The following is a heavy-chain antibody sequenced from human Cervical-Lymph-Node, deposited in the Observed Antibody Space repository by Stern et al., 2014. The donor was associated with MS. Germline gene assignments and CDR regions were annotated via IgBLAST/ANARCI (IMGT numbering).Heavy chain of an antibody. Sequence: VQLVESGAEVKKPGESLKISCKGFGYSFTSYWIGWVRQMPGKGLEWMGIMYPGDSDTRSGPSFQGQVPHSADKPISTAYLQWSSLKASDTAMYYCARHCAKREQCAFDYWGQGTLVTVSS. CDR1: GYSFTSYW. D-gene: IGHD6-19*01. J-gene: IGHJ4*02. V-gene: IGHV5-51*01. CDR3: ARHCAKREQCAFDY. CDR2: MYPGDSDT.